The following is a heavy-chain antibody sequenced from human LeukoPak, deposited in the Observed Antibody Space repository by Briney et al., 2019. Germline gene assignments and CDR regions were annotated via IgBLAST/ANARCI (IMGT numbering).Heavy chain of an antibody. CDR2: ISFRGRT. J-gene: IGHJ1*01. CDR1: GGSISGGVYF. V-gene: IGHV4-31*03. D-gene: IGHD3-22*01. CDR3: AREAYDSSGHRYFQR. Sequence: SETLSHTCTLSGGSISGGVYFWGWTRHHPGQGLEWIGYISFRGRTYYSPSLESRVSRSVDTSNKQFSLRLTSVSASDTAVYLCAREAYDSSGHRYFQRGGHGTLVTVSS.